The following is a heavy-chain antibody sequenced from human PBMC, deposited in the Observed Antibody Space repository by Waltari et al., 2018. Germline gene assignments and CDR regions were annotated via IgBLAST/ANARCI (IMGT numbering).Heavy chain of an antibody. CDR3: ARDRGRTET. CDR1: GFTFSSYW. V-gene: IGHV3-7*01. CDR2: IKQDGCEN. J-gene: IGHJ5*02. D-gene: IGHD1-1*01. Sequence: EVQLVESGGGLVQPGGYLRLSCAASGFTFSSYWMSWVRQAPGKGLEWVANIKQDGCENYSVDSVKGRFTIARAKDKTSRYLQMNSLRDEDTAVYYWARDRGRTETWGQGTLVTVSS.